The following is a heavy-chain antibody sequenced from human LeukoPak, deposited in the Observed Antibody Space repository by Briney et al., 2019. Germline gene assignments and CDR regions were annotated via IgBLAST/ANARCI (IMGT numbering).Heavy chain of an antibody. J-gene: IGHJ3*02. CDR2: IWNDGSSQ. V-gene: IGHV3-33*03. CDR3: AKDIGADYYYDSSGYFI. Sequence: GMSLRLSCAASGFTFINYGFHWVRQAPGEGLEWVAAIWNDGSSQYYADSVKGRFTISRDNSKNSLYLQMNSLRTEDTALYYCAKDIGADYYYDSSGYFIWGQGTMVTVSS. D-gene: IGHD3-22*01. CDR1: GFTFINYG.